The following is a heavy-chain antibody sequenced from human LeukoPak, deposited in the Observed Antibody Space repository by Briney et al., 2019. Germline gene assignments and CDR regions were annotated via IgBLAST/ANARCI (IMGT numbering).Heavy chain of an antibody. CDR2: ISGSGGST. Sequence: GGSLRLSYAASGFTFSSSAMSWVSQAPGKGLEWVSAISGSGGSTYYADSVKGRFTISRDNSKNTLYLQMNGLRAEDTAVYYCAKRQLSTGMDVWGQGTTVTVSS. J-gene: IGHJ6*02. CDR3: AKRQLSTGMDV. V-gene: IGHV3-23*01. D-gene: IGHD5-18*01. CDR1: GFTFSSSA.